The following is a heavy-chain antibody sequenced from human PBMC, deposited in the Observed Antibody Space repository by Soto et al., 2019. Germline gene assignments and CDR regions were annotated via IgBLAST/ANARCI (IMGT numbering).Heavy chain of an antibody. CDR3: ARALGLNWFDP. Sequence: GGSLRLSCAASGFTFSSYSMNWVRQAPGKGLEWVSYISSSSSTIYCADSVKGRFTISRDNAKNSLYLQMNSLRAEDTAVYYCARALGLNWFDPWGQGTLVTVSS. CDR1: GFTFSSYS. D-gene: IGHD5-12*01. J-gene: IGHJ5*02. CDR2: ISSSSSTI. V-gene: IGHV3-48*01.